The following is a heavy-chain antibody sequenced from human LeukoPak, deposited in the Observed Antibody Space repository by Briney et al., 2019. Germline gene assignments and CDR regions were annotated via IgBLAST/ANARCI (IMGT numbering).Heavy chain of an antibody. CDR3: ARGWAGFWSGYGYYFDY. CDR1: GGSISSYY. CDR2: IYTSGST. J-gene: IGHJ4*02. Sequence: SETLSLTCTVSGGSISSYYWSWIRQPAGKGLEWIGRIYTSGSTNYNPSLKSRVTMSVDTSKNQFSLKLSSVTAADTAVYYCARGWAGFWSGYGYYFDYWGQGTLVTVSS. D-gene: IGHD3-3*01. V-gene: IGHV4-4*07.